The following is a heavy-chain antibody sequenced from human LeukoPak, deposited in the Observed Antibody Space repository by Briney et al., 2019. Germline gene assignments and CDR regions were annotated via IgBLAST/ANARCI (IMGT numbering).Heavy chain of an antibody. CDR3: ARHPEGYSSSWYYFDY. CDR1: GYSFTSYW. V-gene: IGHV5-51*01. Sequence: GESLKISCKGSGYSFTSYWIGWVRQMPGKGLEWMGIIYPGDSDTRYSPSFQGQVTISADKSISTAYLQWSSLKASDTAMYYCARHPEGYSSSWYYFDYWGQGTLVTVSS. J-gene: IGHJ4*02. D-gene: IGHD6-13*01. CDR2: IYPGDSDT.